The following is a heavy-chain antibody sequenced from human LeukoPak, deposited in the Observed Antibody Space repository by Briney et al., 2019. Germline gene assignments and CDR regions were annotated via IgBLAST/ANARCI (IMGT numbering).Heavy chain of an antibody. CDR2: ISAYNGNT. D-gene: IGHD3-16*02. CDR3: ARDGGYVWGSYRWYYYYYMDV. V-gene: IGHV1-18*01. Sequence: ASVKVSCKASGYTFTSYGISWVRQAPGQGLEWMGWISAYNGNTNYAQKLQGRVTMTTDTSTSTAYMELRSLRSDDTAVYYCARDGGYVWGSYRWYYYYYMDVWGKGTTVTVSS. CDR1: GYTFTSYG. J-gene: IGHJ6*03.